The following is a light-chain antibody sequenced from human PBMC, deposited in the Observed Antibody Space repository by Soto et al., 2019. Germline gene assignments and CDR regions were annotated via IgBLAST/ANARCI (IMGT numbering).Light chain of an antibody. CDR2: GVS. Sequence: EIVLTQSPGTLSLSPGERATLSCRASQSVSSNYLAWFQQRPGQPPRLIIYGVSTRATGTPYRFSASGSGTDFTLTINRLEREDFAVYYCQQYGGSPWTFGQGTKLEIK. J-gene: IGKJ1*01. CDR1: QSVSSNY. CDR3: QQYGGSPWT. V-gene: IGKV3-20*01.